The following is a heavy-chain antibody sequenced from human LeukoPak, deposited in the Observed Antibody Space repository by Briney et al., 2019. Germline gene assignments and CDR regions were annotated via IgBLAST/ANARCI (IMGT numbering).Heavy chain of an antibody. CDR1: GFTFSSYA. J-gene: IGHJ4*02. Sequence: GGSLRLSCAASGFTFSSYAMSWVRQAPGKGLEWVSAISGSGGSTYYADSVKGRFTISRDNSKNTLYLQMNSLRAEDTAAYYCAKAHYYDSSGPFDYWGQGTLATVSS. CDR2: ISGSGGST. V-gene: IGHV3-23*01. CDR3: AKAHYYDSSGPFDY. D-gene: IGHD3-22*01.